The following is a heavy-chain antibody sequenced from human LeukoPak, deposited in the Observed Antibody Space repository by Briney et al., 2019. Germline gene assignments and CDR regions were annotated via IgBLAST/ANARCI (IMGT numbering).Heavy chain of an antibody. CDR1: GYTFTSYG. CDR2: ISAYNGNT. CDR3: ARANRLTASGRERF. Sequence: ASVMVSCKASGYTFTSYGFSWVRQAPGQGLEWMGWISAYNGNTNYAQNLQGRVTMTTDTSTSTAYMELRSLRSDDTAVYYCARANRLTASGRERFWGQGTLVTVSS. V-gene: IGHV1-18*01. J-gene: IGHJ4*02. D-gene: IGHD2-21*02.